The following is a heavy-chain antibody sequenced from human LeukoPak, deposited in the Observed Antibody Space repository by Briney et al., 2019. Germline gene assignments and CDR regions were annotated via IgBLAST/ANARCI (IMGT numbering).Heavy chain of an antibody. CDR3: ARFSYSSGWYDY. J-gene: IGHJ4*02. CDR2: ISAYNGNT. D-gene: IGHD6-19*01. Sequence: ASVKVSCKASGYTFTSYGISWGGQAPGQGVEWMGWISAYNGNTNYAQKLQGRVTMTTDTSTSTAYMELRSLRSDDTAVYYCARFSYSSGWYDYWGQGTLVTVSS. CDR1: GYTFTSYG. V-gene: IGHV1-18*01.